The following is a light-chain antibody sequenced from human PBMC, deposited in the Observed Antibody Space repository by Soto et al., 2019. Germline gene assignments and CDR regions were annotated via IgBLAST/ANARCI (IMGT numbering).Light chain of an antibody. J-gene: IGKJ1*01. CDR3: QQYGSLLGT. Sequence: EIVLTQSPGTLSLSPGVRATLSCRASQSLNSGPLAWYQQKPGQAPRLLIYGASTRATGLPDRFSGSGSGTDFTLTISRLEPEDFAVYYCQQYGSLLGTFGQGTKVEIK. V-gene: IGKV3-20*01. CDR1: QSLNSGP. CDR2: GAS.